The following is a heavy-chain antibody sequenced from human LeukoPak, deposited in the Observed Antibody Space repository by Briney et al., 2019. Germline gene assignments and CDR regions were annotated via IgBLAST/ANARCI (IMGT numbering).Heavy chain of an antibody. J-gene: IGHJ6*03. D-gene: IGHD3-10*01. CDR2: INWSSVRI. CDR1: GFTFYDYA. V-gene: IGHV3-9*01. CDR3: AREGATYYGSQNYYYDMDV. Sequence: GGSLRLSCAVPGFTFYDYAMCWVRHVLGKGLWWVSGINWSSVRIGYAESVKGQFTISRDNSKNTVYLQMNSLRADDTAVYYCAREGATYYGSQNYYYDMDVWGKGTTVSVCS.